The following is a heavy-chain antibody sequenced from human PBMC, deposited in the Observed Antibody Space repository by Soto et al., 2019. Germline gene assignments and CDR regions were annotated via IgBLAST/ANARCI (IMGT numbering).Heavy chain of an antibody. Sequence: GWSLRLSCAASGFTFSTYAMSWVRQAPEKGLEWVSAVSAGGTSTYYAVSVEGRFTISRDNSKNILFLQMDTLKADDTALYYCARGTYGDYALWGQGTLVTVSS. J-gene: IGHJ4*02. D-gene: IGHD4-17*01. CDR3: ARGTYGDYAL. CDR1: GFTFSTYA. V-gene: IGHV3-23*01. CDR2: VSAGGTST.